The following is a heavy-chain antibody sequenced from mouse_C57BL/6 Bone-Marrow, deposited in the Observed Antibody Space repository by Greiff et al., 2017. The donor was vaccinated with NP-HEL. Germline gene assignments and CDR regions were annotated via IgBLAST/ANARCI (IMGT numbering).Heavy chain of an antibody. J-gene: IGHJ1*03. CDR1: GFTFSSYA. V-gene: IGHV5-4*01. CDR3: ARDPWLRTWYFDV. D-gene: IGHD2-2*01. CDR2: ISDGGSYT. Sequence: EVKLMESGGGLVKPGGSLKLSCAASGFTFSSYAMSWVRQTPEKRLEWVATISDGGSYTYYPDNVKGRFTISRDNAKNNLYLQMSHLKSEDTAMYYCARDPWLRTWYFDVWGTGTTVTVSS.